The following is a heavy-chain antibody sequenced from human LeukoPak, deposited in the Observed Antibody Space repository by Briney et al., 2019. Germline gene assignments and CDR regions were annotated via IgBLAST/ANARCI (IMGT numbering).Heavy chain of an antibody. CDR3: ARGRSNYYGMNV. CDR1: DGSINSYY. V-gene: IGHV4-59*01. J-gene: IGHJ6*02. D-gene: IGHD1-26*01. CDR2: IYYNGNT. Sequence: SETLSLTCFVSDGSINSYYWNWIRRPPGKGLEWIGYIYYNGNTNYSPSLESRVTMSVDTSKSLFSLKVSSVTAADTAVYYCARGRSNYYGMNVWGQGTTVTVSS.